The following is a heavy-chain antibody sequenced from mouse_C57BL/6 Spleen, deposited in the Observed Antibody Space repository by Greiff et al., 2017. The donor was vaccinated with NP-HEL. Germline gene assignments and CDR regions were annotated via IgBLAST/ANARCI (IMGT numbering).Heavy chain of an antibody. J-gene: IGHJ2*01. CDR1: GYSITSGYD. CDR2: ISYSGST. Sequence: EVQLQQSEPGMVKPSQSLSLTCTVTGYSITSGYDWHWIRHFPGNKLEWMGYISYSGSTNYNPSLKSRISITHDTSKNHFFLKLNSVTTEDTATYYCARGGYFDYWGQGTTLTVSS. CDR3: ARGGYFDY. V-gene: IGHV3-1*01.